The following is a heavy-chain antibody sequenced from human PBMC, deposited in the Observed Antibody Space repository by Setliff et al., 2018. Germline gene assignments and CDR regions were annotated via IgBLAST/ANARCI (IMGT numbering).Heavy chain of an antibody. CDR3: VRQVGSGSGDYYSPNYYLYYYMDV. CDR1: GYPFSDNW. CDR2: IYPGDSDS. J-gene: IGHJ6*03. V-gene: IGHV5-51*01. D-gene: IGHD3-10*01. Sequence: GESLKISCNGSGYPFSDNWIGWVRQVPGKGLEWMGIIYPGDSDSGYSPSFQGQVTFSVDKSISTAYLQWSSLKASDTAICYCVRQVGSGSGDYYSPNYYLYYYMDVWGQGTTVTVSS.